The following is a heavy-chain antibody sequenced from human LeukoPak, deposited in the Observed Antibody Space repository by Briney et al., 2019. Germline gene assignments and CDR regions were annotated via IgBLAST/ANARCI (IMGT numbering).Heavy chain of an antibody. CDR2: IYHSGST. CDR1: GGSISSGCYS. V-gene: IGHV4-30-2*01. CDR3: ARAGAGDLDDAFDI. J-gene: IGHJ3*02. D-gene: IGHD7-27*01. Sequence: SQTLSLTCAVSGGSISSGCYSWGWIRQPPGKGLEWIGYIYHSGSTYYNPSLKSRVTISVDRSKNQFSLKLSSVTAADTAVYYCARAGAGDLDDAFDIWGQGTMVTVSS.